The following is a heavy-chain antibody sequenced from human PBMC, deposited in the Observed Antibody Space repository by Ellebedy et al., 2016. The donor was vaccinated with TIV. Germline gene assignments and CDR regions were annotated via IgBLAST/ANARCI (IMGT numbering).Heavy chain of an antibody. V-gene: IGHV1-2*02. J-gene: IGHJ5*02. CDR2: INSNSGGT. D-gene: IGHD6-6*01. CDR3: ARTRGSSSVELDP. Sequence: ASVKVSCKASGYTFTGYFVHWVRQAPGQGLEWMGWINSNSGGTNYAQKFQVRVSMTRDTSISTAYMELSSLKFDDTAIYYCARTRGSSSVELDPWGQGTLVTVSS. CDR1: GYTFTGYF.